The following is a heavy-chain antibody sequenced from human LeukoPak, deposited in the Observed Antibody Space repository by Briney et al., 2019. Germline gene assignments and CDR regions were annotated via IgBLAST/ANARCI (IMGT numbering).Heavy chain of an antibody. CDR3: AKHPLPATWIQLRLLDY. Sequence: GGSLRLSCAASGFTFSSYAMSWVRQAPGKGLEWVSAISGSGGSTYYADSVKGRFTISRDNSKNTLYLQMNSLRAEDTAVYYCAKHPLPATWIQLRLLDYWGQGTLVTVSS. V-gene: IGHV3-23*01. CDR2: ISGSGGST. D-gene: IGHD5-18*01. J-gene: IGHJ4*02. CDR1: GFTFSSYA.